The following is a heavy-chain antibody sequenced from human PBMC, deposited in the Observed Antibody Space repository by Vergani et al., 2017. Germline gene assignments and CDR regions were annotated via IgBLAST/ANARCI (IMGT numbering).Heavy chain of an antibody. V-gene: IGHV3-21*01. J-gene: IGHJ6*03. CDR2: ISSSSSYI. D-gene: IGHD4-11*01. CDR3: AGGTVTTDYYYYMDV. Sequence: EVQLVESGGGLVKPGGSLRLSCAASGFTFSSYSMNWVRQAPGKGLEWVSSISSSSSYIYYADSVKGRFTISRDNAKNSLYLQMNRLRAEDTAVYYCAGGTVTTDYYYYMDVWGKGTTVTVSS. CDR1: GFTFSSYS.